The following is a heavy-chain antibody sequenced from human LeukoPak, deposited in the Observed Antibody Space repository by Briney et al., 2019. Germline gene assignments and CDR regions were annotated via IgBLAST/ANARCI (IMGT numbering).Heavy chain of an antibody. V-gene: IGHV3-74*01. D-gene: IGHD6-13*01. CDR3: ARSSIAAAGLDSYGMDV. CDR1: GLPFSSYW. J-gene: IGHJ6*02. Sequence: GGSLTLSCAPSGLPFSSYWVLWVPEAPGKGVVCGSRIKRGGSSTSYAAPVKGRCPITRDNAKTTLYPHLNTLRAEDTPAVYCARSSIAAAGLDSYGMDVWGQGTTVTVSS. CDR2: IKRGGSST.